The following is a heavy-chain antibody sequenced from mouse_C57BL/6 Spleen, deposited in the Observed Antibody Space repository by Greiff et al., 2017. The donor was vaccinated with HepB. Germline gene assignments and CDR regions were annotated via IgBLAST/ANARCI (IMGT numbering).Heavy chain of an antibody. CDR1: GYTFTSYW. CDR3: AEGAYDYDLFAY. J-gene: IGHJ3*01. V-gene: IGHV1-64*01. CDR2: IHPNSGST. Sequence: QVQLQQPGAELVKPGASVKLSCKASGYTFTSYWMHWVKQRPGQGLEWIGMIHPNSGSTNYNEKFKSKATLTVDKSSSTAYMQLSNLTSEDSAVYYCAEGAYDYDLFAYWGQGTLVTVSA. D-gene: IGHD2-4*01.